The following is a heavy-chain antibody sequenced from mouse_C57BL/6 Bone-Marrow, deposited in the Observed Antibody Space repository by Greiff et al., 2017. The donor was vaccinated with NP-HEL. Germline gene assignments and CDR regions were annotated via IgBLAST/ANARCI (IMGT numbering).Heavy chain of an antibody. CDR1: GYTFTSYW. J-gene: IGHJ2*01. Sequence: VQLQQSGPELVRPGASVKISCKAPGYTFTSYWMQWVRQRPGQGLEWIGEIFPGSGSTYYNEKFKGKATLTVDTSSSTAYMQLSSLTSEDSAVYFCARTYDYAFDYWGQGTTLTVSS. CDR3: ARTYDYAFDY. V-gene: IGHV1-56*01. D-gene: IGHD2-4*01. CDR2: IFPGSGST.